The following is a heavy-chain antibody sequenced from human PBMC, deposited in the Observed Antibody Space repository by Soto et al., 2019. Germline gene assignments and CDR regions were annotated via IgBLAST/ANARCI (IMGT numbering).Heavy chain of an antibody. J-gene: IGHJ4*02. Sequence: PGGSLRLSCAASGFTFSSYSMNWVRQAPGKGLEWVSSISSSSYIYYADSVKGRFTISRDNAKNSLYLQMNSLRAEDTAVYYCARDTSGSYLPGVFDYWGQGTLVTVSS. D-gene: IGHD1-26*01. CDR1: GFTFSSYS. CDR3: ARDTSGSYLPGVFDY. CDR2: ISSSSYI. V-gene: IGHV3-21*01.